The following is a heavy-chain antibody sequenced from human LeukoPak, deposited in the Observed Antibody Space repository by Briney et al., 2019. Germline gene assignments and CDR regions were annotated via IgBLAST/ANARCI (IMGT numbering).Heavy chain of an antibody. D-gene: IGHD4-4*01. Sequence: KPSETLSLTCAVYGGSFSGYHWSWIRQFPGKGLEWIGEINYSGSTTNYNPSLKSRVTISVDTSKNQLSLKLSSVTAADTAVYYCARGDYTAFDIWGQGTMVTVSS. CDR2: INYSGSTT. CDR1: GGSFSGYH. V-gene: IGHV4-34*01. CDR3: ARGDYTAFDI. J-gene: IGHJ3*02.